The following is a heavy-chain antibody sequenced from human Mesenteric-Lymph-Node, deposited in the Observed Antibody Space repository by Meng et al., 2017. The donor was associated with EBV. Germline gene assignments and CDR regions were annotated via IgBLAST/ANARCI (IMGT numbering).Heavy chain of an antibody. CDR1: GGSISSGAYY. J-gene: IGHJ5*02. D-gene: IGHD2-15*01. V-gene: IGHV4-30-4*01. CDR2: IYDSGST. Sequence: QVQLKESGPGLWNPYQTLPLPSAVSGGSISSGAYYWSWIRQPPGKGLEWIGYIYDSGSTYYNPSLKNRITMSVDTSKNQFSLKLSYVTVADTAVYYCARDDCTGGSCHSFGWFDPWGQGTLVTVSS. CDR3: ARDDCTGGSCHSFGWFDP.